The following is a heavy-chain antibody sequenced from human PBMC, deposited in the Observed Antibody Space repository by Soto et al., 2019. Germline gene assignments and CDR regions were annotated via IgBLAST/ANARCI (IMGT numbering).Heavy chain of an antibody. CDR3: AREYYYDSSGYYFDAFDI. Sequence: QVQLQESGPGLVKPSETLSLTCTVSGGSISSYYWSWIRQPPGKGLEWIGYIYYSGSTNYNPSLKRRVTISVDTSKNQFSLKLSSVTAADTAAYYSAREYYYDSSGYYFDAFDIWGQGTMVTVSS. CDR2: IYYSGST. D-gene: IGHD3-22*01. J-gene: IGHJ3*02. V-gene: IGHV4-59*01. CDR1: GGSISSYY.